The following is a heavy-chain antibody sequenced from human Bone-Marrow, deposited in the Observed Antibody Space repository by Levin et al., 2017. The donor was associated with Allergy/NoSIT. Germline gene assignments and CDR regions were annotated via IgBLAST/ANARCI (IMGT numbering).Heavy chain of an antibody. CDR3: ASGPLNDFWAGYLDS. D-gene: IGHD3/OR15-3a*01. J-gene: IGHJ4*02. Sequence: LPGGSLRLSCVASGFTFSRYPMHWVRQAPGKGLEWVAVISNDGSHKYYSDSVKGRFTLARDNSLNTLYLQMNSLRPEDTALYYCASGPLNDFWAGYLDSWGQGTLVTVSS. V-gene: IGHV3-30*04. CDR1: GFTFSRYP. CDR2: ISNDGSHK.